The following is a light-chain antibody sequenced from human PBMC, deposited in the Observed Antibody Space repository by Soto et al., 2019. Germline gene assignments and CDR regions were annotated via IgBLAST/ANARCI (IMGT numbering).Light chain of an antibody. CDR3: QVWDSSSDPYVG. CDR2: DDS. Sequence: SYELTQPPSVSVAPGQTARITCGGNNIGSQSVHWYQQKPGQAPVVVVYDDSDRPSGIPERISGSKSGNTATMTISRVEAGDEADYYCQVWDSSSDPYVGFGGGTKLTVL. CDR1: NIGSQS. J-gene: IGLJ2*01. V-gene: IGLV3-21*02.